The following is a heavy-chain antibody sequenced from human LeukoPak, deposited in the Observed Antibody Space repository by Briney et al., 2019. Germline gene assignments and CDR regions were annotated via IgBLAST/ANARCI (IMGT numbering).Heavy chain of an antibody. J-gene: IGHJ6*02. Sequence: SETLSLTCTVSGGSISSYYWSWIRQPAGKGLEWIGRIYTSGSTNYNPSLKSRVTMSVGTSKNQFSLKLSSVTAADTAVYYCAREKSESSSWYRGDYYYGMDVWGQGTTVTVSS. CDR1: GGSISSYY. D-gene: IGHD6-13*01. V-gene: IGHV4-4*07. CDR2: IYTSGST. CDR3: AREKSESSSWYRGDYYYGMDV.